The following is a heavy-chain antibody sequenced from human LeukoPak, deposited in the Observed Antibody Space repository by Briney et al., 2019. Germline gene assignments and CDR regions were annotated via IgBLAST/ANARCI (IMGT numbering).Heavy chain of an antibody. V-gene: IGHV1-18*01. Sequence: ASVKVSCKASGYTFTTYGISWVRQAPGQGLEWMGWISAYNGNTNYAQKLQGRVTMTTDTSTSTAYMELRSLRSGDTAVYYCARSSPDYYDSSGNYPFDYWGQGTLVTVSS. CDR1: GYTFTTYG. J-gene: IGHJ4*02. D-gene: IGHD3-22*01. CDR3: ARSSPDYYDSSGNYPFDY. CDR2: ISAYNGNT.